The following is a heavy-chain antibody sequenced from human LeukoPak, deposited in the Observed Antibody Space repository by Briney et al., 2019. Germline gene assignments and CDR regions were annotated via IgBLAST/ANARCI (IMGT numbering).Heavy chain of an antibody. V-gene: IGHV1-69*06. Sequence: SVKVSCKASGYTFTSYDINWVRQATGQGLEWMGGIIPIFGTANYAQKFQGRVTITADKSTSTAYMELSSLRSEDTAVYYCARDVYGSGSPPPYYFDYWGQGTLVTVSS. D-gene: IGHD3-10*01. J-gene: IGHJ4*02. CDR1: GYTFTSYD. CDR2: IIPIFGTA. CDR3: ARDVYGSGSPPPYYFDY.